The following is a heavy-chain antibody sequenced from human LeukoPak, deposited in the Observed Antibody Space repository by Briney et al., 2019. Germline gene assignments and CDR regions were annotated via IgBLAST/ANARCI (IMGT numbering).Heavy chain of an antibody. CDR3: AKGLSSWYFDL. J-gene: IGHJ2*01. V-gene: IGHV1-46*01. Sequence: GASVKVSCKASGYTFTGYYMHWVRQAPGQGLEWMGIINPSGGSTNYAQKFQGRVTMTRDTSTSIVYMELSSLRSEDTAVYYCAKGLSSWYFDLWGRGTLVTVSS. CDR1: GYTFTGYY. D-gene: IGHD3-10*01. CDR2: INPSGGST.